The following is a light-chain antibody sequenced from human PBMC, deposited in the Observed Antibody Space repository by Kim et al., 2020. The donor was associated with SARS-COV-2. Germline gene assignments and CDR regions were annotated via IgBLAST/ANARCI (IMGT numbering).Light chain of an antibody. J-gene: IGKJ4*01. CDR2: DAS. V-gene: IGKV3-11*01. CDR1: HSIIDS. CDR3: EQRSTWPLT. Sequence: LSPGDRASLSCRASHSIIDSLAWYQRRPGQTPMRLIYDASNRPTGIPARCSGSVAGTDFTLTVSGLEPEDFAVYYCEQRSTWPLTFGGRTKVDIK.